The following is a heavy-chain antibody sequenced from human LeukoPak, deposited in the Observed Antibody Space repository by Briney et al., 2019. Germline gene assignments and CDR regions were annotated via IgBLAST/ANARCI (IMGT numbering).Heavy chain of an antibody. CDR2: ISYDGSNK. V-gene: IGHV3-30-3*01. D-gene: IGHD5-12*01. J-gene: IGHJ3*02. CDR3: ARSGYGTHAFDI. Sequence: PGGSLRLSCAASGFTFSSYAMHWVHQAPGKGLEWVAVISYDGSNKYYADSVKGRFTISRDNSKNTLYLQMNSLRAEDTAVYYCARSGYGTHAFDIWGQGTMVTVSS. CDR1: GFTFSSYA.